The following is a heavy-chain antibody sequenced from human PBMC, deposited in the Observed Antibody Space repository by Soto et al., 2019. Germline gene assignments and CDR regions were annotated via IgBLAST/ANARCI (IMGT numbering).Heavy chain of an antibody. D-gene: IGHD7-27*01. CDR3: ARAGENYYYYYGMDV. V-gene: IGHV3-53*01. J-gene: IGHJ6*02. CDR2: IYSGGST. CDR1: GFTVSSNY. Sequence: ESGGGLIQPGGSLRLSCAASGFTVSSNYMSWVRQAPGKGLEWVSVIYSGGSTYYADSVKGRFTISRDNSKNTLYLQMNSLRAEDTAVYYCARAGENYYYYYGMDVWGQGTTVTVSS.